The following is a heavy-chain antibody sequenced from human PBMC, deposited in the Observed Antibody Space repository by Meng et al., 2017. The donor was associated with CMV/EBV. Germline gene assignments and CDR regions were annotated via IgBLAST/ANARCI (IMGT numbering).Heavy chain of an antibody. J-gene: IGHJ4*02. CDR3: MSEEDGITAHR. CDR2: IKSKSYGGAA. D-gene: IGHD6-6*01. V-gene: IGHV3-15*01. Sequence: GESLKISCAASGFTFKTARMNWVRQAPGKGLEWVGRIKSKSYGGAADYVAAVKGRFTISRDDSEDTLYLQMNSLKIEDSGVYYCMSEEDGITAHRGGQGTLVTVSS. CDR1: GFTFKTAR.